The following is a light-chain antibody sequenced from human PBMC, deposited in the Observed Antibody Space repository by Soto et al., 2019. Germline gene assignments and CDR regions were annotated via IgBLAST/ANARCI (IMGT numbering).Light chain of an antibody. V-gene: IGKV3-20*01. Sequence: IVMSHSPSTLSVSKGERATLSCRASQSVSSSYLAWYQQKPGQAPRLLIYGASSRATGIPDRFSGSGSGTDFTLTISRLEPEDFAVYYCQQYGSSQWTFGQGTKVDIK. J-gene: IGKJ1*01. CDR3: QQYGSSQWT. CDR1: QSVSSSY. CDR2: GAS.